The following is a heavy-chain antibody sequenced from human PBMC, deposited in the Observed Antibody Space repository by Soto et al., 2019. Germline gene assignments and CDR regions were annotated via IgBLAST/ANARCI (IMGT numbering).Heavy chain of an antibody. Sequence: GGSLRLSCAASGFTFSSYSMNWVRQAPGKGLEWVSYISSSSSTIYYADSVKGRFTISRDNAKNSLYLQMNSLRDEDTAVYYCASDLGDYYDSSGYTDAFDIWGQGTMVTVTS. CDR2: ISSSSSTI. CDR3: ASDLGDYYDSSGYTDAFDI. CDR1: GFTFSSYS. V-gene: IGHV3-48*02. D-gene: IGHD3-22*01. J-gene: IGHJ3*02.